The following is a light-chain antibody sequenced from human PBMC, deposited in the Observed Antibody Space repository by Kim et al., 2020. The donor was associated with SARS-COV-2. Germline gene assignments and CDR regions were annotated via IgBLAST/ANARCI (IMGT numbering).Light chain of an antibody. J-gene: IGKJ1*01. Sequence: ASVGDRVTITCRASQGIGNYLAWYQQKAGKPPKLLIYTASTLQSGVPSRFSGSGSGSDFTLTISRLQPEDVATYYCQKYNRAPWTFGQGTKVDIK. V-gene: IGKV1-27*01. CDR2: TAS. CDR1: QGIGNY. CDR3: QKYNRAPWT.